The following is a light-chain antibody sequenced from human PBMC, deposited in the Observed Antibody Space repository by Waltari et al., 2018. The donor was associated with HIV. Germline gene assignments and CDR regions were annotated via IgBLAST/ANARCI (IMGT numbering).Light chain of an antibody. J-gene: IGKJ1*01. Sequence: EIVLTQSPGTLSLFPGERATLSCRASQSVSSSYLAWDQQKPGQAPRLLIYAASSRATCIPDRFSGSGSVTDVTLTISRLEPGDIAVYYCQQYGSSPRTFGQGTKVEVK. CDR3: QQYGSSPRT. V-gene: IGKV3-20*01. CDR2: AAS. CDR1: QSVSSSY.